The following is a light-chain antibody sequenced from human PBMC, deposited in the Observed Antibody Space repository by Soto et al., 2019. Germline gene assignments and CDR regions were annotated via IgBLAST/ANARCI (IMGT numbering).Light chain of an antibody. V-gene: IGKV3-11*01. CDR1: QGISSF. CDR2: DAS. Sequence: EIVLTQSPATLSLSPGERATLSCRASQGISSFLAWYQHKPGQSPRLLIYDASNRAPGIPARFSGSGSGTDFTLTISSLEPEDFAGYYCQQRGNWPLTFGGGTKVEIK. J-gene: IGKJ4*01. CDR3: QQRGNWPLT.